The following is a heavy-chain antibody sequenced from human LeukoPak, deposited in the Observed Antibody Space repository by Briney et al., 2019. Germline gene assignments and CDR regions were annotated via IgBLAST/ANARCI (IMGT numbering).Heavy chain of an antibody. D-gene: IGHD6-6*01. CDR1: GFTVSSNY. V-gene: IGHV3-66*01. CDR2: IYSGGST. CDR3: AREYSSSFWRDYYYYGMDV. Sequence: PGGSLRPSCAASGFTVSSNYMSWVRQAPGKGLEWVSVIYSGGSTYYADSVKGRFTISRDNSKNTLYLQMTSLRAEDTAVYYCAREYSSSFWRDYYYYGMDVWGHRTTFTVSS. J-gene: IGHJ6*02.